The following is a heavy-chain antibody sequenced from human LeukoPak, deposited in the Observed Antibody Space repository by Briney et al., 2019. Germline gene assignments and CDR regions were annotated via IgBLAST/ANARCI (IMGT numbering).Heavy chain of an antibody. CDR2: ISGSGGST. D-gene: IGHD6-19*01. CDR3: AKDSSGWLEENWFDP. Sequence: GESLRLSCAASGFTFSSYAMSWVRQAPGKGLEWVSAISGSGGSTYYADSVKGRFTISRDNSKNTLYLQMNSLRAEDTAVYYCAKDSSGWLEENWFDPWGQGTLVTVSS. V-gene: IGHV3-23*01. CDR1: GFTFSSYA. J-gene: IGHJ5*02.